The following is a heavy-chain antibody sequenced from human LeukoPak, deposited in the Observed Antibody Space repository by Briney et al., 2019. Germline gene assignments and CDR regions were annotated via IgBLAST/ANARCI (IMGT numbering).Heavy chain of an antibody. J-gene: IGHJ6*02. Sequence: SETLSLTCAVYSGSFSGYYWSWIRQPPGKGLEWIGEINHSGSTNYNPSLKSRVTISVDTSKNQFSLKLSSVTAADTAVYYCARGSSSRYGMDVWGQGTTVTVSS. V-gene: IGHV4-34*01. CDR1: SGSFSGYY. CDR3: ARGSSSRYGMDV. D-gene: IGHD6-13*01. CDR2: INHSGST.